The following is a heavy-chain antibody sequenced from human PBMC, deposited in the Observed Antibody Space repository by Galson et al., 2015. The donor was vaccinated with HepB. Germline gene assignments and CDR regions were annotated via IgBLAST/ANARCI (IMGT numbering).Heavy chain of an antibody. CDR1: GFSLNTSGVG. CDR2: IYWDDDK. Sequence: PALVKPTQTLTLTCTFSGFSLNTSGVGVGWIRQPPGKALEWLALIYWDDDKRYRPSLKSRLTITKGTSKNQVVLTMTNMDPVDTATYYCARIRPLIPLAAPFDYWGQGTLVTVSS. CDR3: ARIRPLIPLAAPFDY. J-gene: IGHJ4*02. V-gene: IGHV2-5*02. D-gene: IGHD6-19*01.